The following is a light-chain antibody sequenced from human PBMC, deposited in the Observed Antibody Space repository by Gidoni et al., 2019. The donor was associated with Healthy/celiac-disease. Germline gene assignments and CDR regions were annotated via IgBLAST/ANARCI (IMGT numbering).Light chain of an antibody. CDR3: QAWDSSTVV. V-gene: IGLV3-1*01. J-gene: IGLJ2*01. CDR2: QDS. CDR1: KLGDKY. Sequence: YELTQPPSVSVSPGQTASITCSGDKLGDKYACWYQQKPGQSPVLVIYQDSKRPSGIPERFSGSNSRNTATLTISGTQAMDEADYYCQAWDSSTVVFGGGTKLTVL.